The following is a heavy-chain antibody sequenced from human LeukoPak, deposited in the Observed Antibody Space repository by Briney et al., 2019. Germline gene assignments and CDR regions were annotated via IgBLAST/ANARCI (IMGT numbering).Heavy chain of an antibody. D-gene: IGHD6-13*01. CDR3: ARARIAAAGQEFDY. Sequence: SETLSLTCTVSGGSISSSSYYWGWIRQPPGKGLEWIGSIYYSGSTCYNPSLKSRVTISVDTSKNQFSLKLSSVTAADTAVYYCARARIAAAGQEFDYWGQGTLVTVSS. CDR1: GGSISSSSYY. V-gene: IGHV4-39*07. CDR2: IYYSGST. J-gene: IGHJ4*02.